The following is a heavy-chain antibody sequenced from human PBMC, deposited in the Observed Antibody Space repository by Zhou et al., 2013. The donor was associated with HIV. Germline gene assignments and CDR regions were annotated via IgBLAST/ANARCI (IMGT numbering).Heavy chain of an antibody. Sequence: QVQLVQSGAEVKKPGSSVKVSCKASRATLNNYAITWVRQAPGQGLEWLGRINPILGVANYAQRFQGRVTISADRSTGTAYMELISLTFEDTAVYYCAREGPQDSGYVDPFYYYYYMDVWGKGTTVTVSS. J-gene: IGHJ6*03. CDR2: INPILGVA. CDR1: RATLNNYA. V-gene: IGHV1-69*04. CDR3: AREGPQDSGYVDPFYYYYYMDV. D-gene: IGHD5-12*01.